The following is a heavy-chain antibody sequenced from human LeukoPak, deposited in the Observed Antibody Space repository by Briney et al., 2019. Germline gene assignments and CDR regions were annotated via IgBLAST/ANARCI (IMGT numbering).Heavy chain of an antibody. CDR3: AKFYDILTDSTPFDS. J-gene: IGHJ4*02. CDR1: GFTFSSYG. Sequence: PGGSLRLSCAASGFTFSSYGMHWVRQAPGKGLEWVAFIRYDGSNKYYADSVKGRFTISRDNSKNTLYLQMNGLRAEDTAVYYCAKFYDILTDSTPFDSWGQGTLVTVSA. D-gene: IGHD3-9*01. V-gene: IGHV3-30*02. CDR2: IRYDGSNK.